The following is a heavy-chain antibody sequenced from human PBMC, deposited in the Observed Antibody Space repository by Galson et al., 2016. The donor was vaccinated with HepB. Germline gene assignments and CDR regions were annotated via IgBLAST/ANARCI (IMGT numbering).Heavy chain of an antibody. D-gene: IGHD2-21*01. CDR2: ISSSGSTI. CDR3: ARGGCYSPDF. J-gene: IGHJ1*01. Sequence: SLRLSCAASGFSFGDDGVSWFRQAPVKGLEWVSYISSSGSTIYYADSVKGRFTISRDNAKNSLFLQMNSLRAEDTAVYYCARGGCYSPDFWGQGTLVTVSS. V-gene: IGHV3-11*01. CDR1: GFSFGDDG.